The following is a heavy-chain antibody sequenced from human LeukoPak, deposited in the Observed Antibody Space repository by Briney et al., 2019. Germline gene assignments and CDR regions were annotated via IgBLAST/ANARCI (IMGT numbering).Heavy chain of an antibody. CDR1: GYTXTSYG. CDR3: ARKNCGGDCFYLDP. J-gene: IGHJ5*02. CDR2: ISACNGYT. Sequence: GASVKVSCKASGYTXTSYGITGVRQAPGQGLEWMGWISACNGYTNYAQKFQGRVTMTTDTSTNTAYMELRSLRSDDTAVFYCARKNCGGDCFYLDPWGQGTLVTVSS. V-gene: IGHV1-18*01. D-gene: IGHD2-21*02.